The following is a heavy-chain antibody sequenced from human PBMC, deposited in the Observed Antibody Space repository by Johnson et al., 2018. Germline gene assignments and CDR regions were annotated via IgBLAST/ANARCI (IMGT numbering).Heavy chain of an antibody. CDR1: GFTFDDYA. J-gene: IGHJ6*03. CDR3: AKDKEFSSSSGDYYYMDV. V-gene: IGHV3-9*01. D-gene: IGHD6-6*01. CDR2: ISWNGGSI. Sequence: VQLVQSGGGLVQXGRSXRLXCAASGFTFDDYAMHWVRHAPGKGLEWVSGISWNGGSIGYADSVKGRFTISRDNAKNSLYLQMNSLRAEDTALYYCAKDKEFSSSSGDYYYMDVWGKGTTVTVSS.